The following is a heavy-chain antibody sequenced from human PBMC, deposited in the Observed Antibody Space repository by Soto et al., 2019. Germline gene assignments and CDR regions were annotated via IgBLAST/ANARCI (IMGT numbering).Heavy chain of an antibody. D-gene: IGHD3-22*01. CDR1: GYTCTSYG. CDR2: ISAYNGNT. J-gene: IGHJ4*02. CDR3: ARDQGKYYYDSSGYYWLFDY. Sequence: ASVKVSCKASGYTCTSYGISWVLQAPGQGLEWMGWISAYNGNTNYAQKLQGRVTMTTDTSTSTAYMELRSLRSDDTAVYYCARDQGKYYYDSSGYYWLFDYWGQGTLVTVSS. V-gene: IGHV1-18*01.